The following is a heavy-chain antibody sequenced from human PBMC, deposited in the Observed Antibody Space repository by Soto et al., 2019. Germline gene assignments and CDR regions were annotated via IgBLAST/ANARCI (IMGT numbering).Heavy chain of an antibody. V-gene: IGHV1-18*04. CDR1: GYTFTSYG. J-gene: IGHJ6*02. D-gene: IGHD2-15*01. CDR2: ISAYNGNT. Sequence: ASVKVSCKASGYTFTSYGISWVRQAPGQGLEWMGWISAYNGNTNYAQKLQGRVTMTTDTSTSTAYMELRSLRSDDTAVYYCACDRWELLCFGSPHRGYDYYGLDVWGQGTTVTVSS. CDR3: ACDRWELLCFGSPHRGYDYYGLDV.